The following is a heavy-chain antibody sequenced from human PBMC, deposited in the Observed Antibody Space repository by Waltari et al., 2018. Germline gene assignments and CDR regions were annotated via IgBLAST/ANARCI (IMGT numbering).Heavy chain of an antibody. J-gene: IGHJ5*02. D-gene: IGHD3-10*01. CDR3: ARGWFRELSRWFDP. Sequence: EVQLVQSGAEVKKPGESLKISCKGSGYSFTSYWIGWVRQMPGKGLEWMGIIYPGDYENRYRPSFQGEVTISANKAVSTAYLQWGSLKASDAAMYYCARGWFRELSRWFDPWGQETLVTVST. CDR2: IYPGDYEN. V-gene: IGHV5-51*01. CDR1: GYSFTSYW.